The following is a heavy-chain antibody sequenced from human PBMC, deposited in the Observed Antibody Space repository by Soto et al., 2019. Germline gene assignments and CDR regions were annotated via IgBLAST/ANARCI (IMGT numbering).Heavy chain of an antibody. J-gene: IGHJ4*02. CDR2: ISSNGGST. D-gene: IGHD3-22*01. CDR1: GFTFSSYA. Sequence: GGSLRLSCSASGFTFSSYAMHWVRQAPGKGLEYVSAISSNGGSTYYADSVKGRFTISRDNSKNTLYLQMSSLRAEDTAVYYSVKSTYDSSGYYPWRFDYWGQGTLVTVSS. CDR3: VKSTYDSSGYYPWRFDY. V-gene: IGHV3-64D*06.